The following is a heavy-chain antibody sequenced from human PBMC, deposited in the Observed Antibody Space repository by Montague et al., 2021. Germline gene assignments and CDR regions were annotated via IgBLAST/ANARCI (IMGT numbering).Heavy chain of an antibody. CDR3: ARGAAY. CDR2: IKSDGSKT. Sequence: SLRLSCAASGFTFGNYWMSWVRQVPGKGLEWVAHIKSDGSKTCYADSVKGRFTISRDNAKNTLNLQMNSLRDEDTAVYFCARGAAYWGQGTLVTVS. CDR1: GFTFGNYW. J-gene: IGHJ4*02. V-gene: IGHV3-7*04.